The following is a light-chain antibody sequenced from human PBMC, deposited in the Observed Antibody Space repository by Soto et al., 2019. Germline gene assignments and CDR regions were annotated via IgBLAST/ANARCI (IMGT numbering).Light chain of an antibody. Sequence: DIVMTQSPDSLAVSLGERATINCKSSQSVLYSSNNKNYLAWYQQKPGQPPKLLISWASTRESGVPDRFSGSGSGTDFTLTISSLQAEDVAVYYCQQYYSTLYTFGQGTNLEIK. CDR1: QSVLYSSNNKNY. CDR3: QQYYSTLYT. V-gene: IGKV4-1*01. CDR2: WAS. J-gene: IGKJ2*01.